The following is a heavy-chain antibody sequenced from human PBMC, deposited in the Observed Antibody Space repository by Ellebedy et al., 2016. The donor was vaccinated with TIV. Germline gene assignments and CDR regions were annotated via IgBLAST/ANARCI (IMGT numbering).Heavy chain of an antibody. CDR1: AGSISSSSYY. J-gene: IGHJ4*02. D-gene: IGHD3-10*01. Sequence: MPSETLSLTCTVSAGSISSSSYYLGWSRQPPGKGVECIGSIYYSGSTYYNPSLKSRVTISVDTSKNQFSLKLSSVTAADTAVYYCARHWRDYNNAVGWGQGTLVTVSS. CDR2: IYYSGST. CDR3: ARHWRDYNNAVG. V-gene: IGHV4-39*01.